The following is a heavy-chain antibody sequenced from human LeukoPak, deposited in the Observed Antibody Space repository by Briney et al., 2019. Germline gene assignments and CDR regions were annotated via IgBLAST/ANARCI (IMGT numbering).Heavy chain of an antibody. Sequence: GGSLRLSCAASGFTFSSYGMHWVRQPSGKGLEWVAFIRYDGSNKYYADSVKGRFTISRDNSKNTLYLQMNSLRAEDTAVYYCAKDGWYSYAQNYYYYYMDVWGKGTTVTVSS. CDR3: AKDGWYSYAQNYYYYYMDV. J-gene: IGHJ6*03. V-gene: IGHV3-30*02. CDR2: IRYDGSNK. D-gene: IGHD5-18*01. CDR1: GFTFSSYG.